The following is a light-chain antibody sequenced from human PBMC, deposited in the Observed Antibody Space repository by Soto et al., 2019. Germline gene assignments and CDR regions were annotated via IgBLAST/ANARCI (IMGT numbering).Light chain of an antibody. V-gene: IGKV3-15*01. CDR2: GAS. Sequence: EVLLAQSPATLYVSPGERATLPFRASQTVGSNLAWYQHTPGQAPRLLISGASTRATGVPARFSGSGSWTEFALTISGLQSEDVTVDFCQQYNTRPQTFGQGTKVDIK. J-gene: IGKJ1*01. CDR1: QTVGSN. CDR3: QQYNTRPQT.